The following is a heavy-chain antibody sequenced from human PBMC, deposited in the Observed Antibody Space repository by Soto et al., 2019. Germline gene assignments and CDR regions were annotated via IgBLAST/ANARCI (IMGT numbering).Heavy chain of an antibody. CDR3: ALRSMAVVPEY. CDR1: GDSISSYY. J-gene: IGHJ4*02. CDR2: LYSGRSA. V-gene: IGHV4-59*01. Sequence: QVQLQESGPGLVKPSETLSLTCAVSGDSISSYYCMWIRQPPGKGLSSIGSLYSGRSANYNPSLKIRGTLSVDTSTNQCSLTLSSMTAADTAVSYCALRSMAVVPEYWGQGTLVSVSS. D-gene: IGHD3-22*01.